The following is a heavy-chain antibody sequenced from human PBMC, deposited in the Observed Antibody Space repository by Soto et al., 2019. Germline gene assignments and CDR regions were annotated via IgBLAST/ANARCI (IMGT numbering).Heavy chain of an antibody. Sequence: VGSLRLSCAASGFTFSSYGMHWVRQAPGKGLEWVAVISYDGSNKYYADSVKGRFTISRDNSKNTLYLQMNSLRAEDTAVYYCAKDWIFDYWGQGTLVTVSS. J-gene: IGHJ4*02. V-gene: IGHV3-30*18. D-gene: IGHD2-2*03. CDR3: AKDWIFDY. CDR2: ISYDGSNK. CDR1: GFTFSSYG.